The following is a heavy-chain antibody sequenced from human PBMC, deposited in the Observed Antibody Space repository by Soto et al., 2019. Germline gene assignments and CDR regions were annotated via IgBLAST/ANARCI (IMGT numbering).Heavy chain of an antibody. CDR1: GFTFSDYP. D-gene: IGHD6-6*01. J-gene: IGHJ6*03. CDR3: ARDEGAAQADYYYYMDV. CDR2: IKQDGSEK. Sequence: PGGSLRLSCVASGFTFSDYPMHWVRQGPGKGLEWVANIKQDGSEKYYVDSVKGRFTISRDNAKNSLYLQMNSLRAEDTAVYYCARDEGAAQADYYYYMDVWGKGTTVTVSS. V-gene: IGHV3-7*01.